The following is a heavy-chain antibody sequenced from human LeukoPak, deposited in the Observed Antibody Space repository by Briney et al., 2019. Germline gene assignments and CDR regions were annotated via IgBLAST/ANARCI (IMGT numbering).Heavy chain of an antibody. CDR1: GYTFTSYA. Sequence: ASVKVSCKASGYTFTSYAMNWVRQAPGQGLEWMGWINTNTRNPTYAQGFTGRFVFSLDTSVSTAYLQISSLKAEDTAVYYCARPLSSSWYSKWFDPWGQGTLVTVSS. V-gene: IGHV7-4-1*02. D-gene: IGHD6-13*01. CDR3: ARPLSSSWYSKWFDP. J-gene: IGHJ5*02. CDR2: INTNTRNP.